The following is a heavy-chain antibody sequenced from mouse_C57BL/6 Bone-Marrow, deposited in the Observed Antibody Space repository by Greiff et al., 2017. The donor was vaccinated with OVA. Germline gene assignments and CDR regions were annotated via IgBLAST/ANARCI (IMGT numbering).Heavy chain of an antibody. CDR1: GYTFTDYY. Sequence: EVQLQQSGPELVKPGASVKISCKASGYTFTDYYMNWVKQSHGKSLEWIGDINPNNGGTSYNQKFKGKATLTVDKSSSTAYMELRSLTSEDSAVYYCCKDAMDYWGQGTSVTVSS. J-gene: IGHJ4*01. CDR2: INPNNGGT. CDR3: CKDAMDY. V-gene: IGHV1-26*01.